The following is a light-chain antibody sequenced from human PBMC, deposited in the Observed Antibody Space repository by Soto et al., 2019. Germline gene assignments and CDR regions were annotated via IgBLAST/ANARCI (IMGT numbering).Light chain of an antibody. V-gene: IGKV3-11*01. CDR2: DTS. CDR3: HQHGGSPEK. J-gene: IGKJ1*01. Sequence: EIVLTQSPATLSSSPGERATLSCRASQTVSNKSAWYQHKPGQAPRLLIYDTSNRATGIPARFSGSGSGTDFTLTISSLEPEDFAVYYCHQHGGSPEKFGQGTKVDIK. CDR1: QTVSNK.